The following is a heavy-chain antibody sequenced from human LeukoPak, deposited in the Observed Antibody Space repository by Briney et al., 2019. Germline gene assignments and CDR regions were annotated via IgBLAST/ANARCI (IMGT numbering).Heavy chain of an antibody. CDR1: GFTFNTYT. CDR3: ARDLEGSYYFDY. V-gene: IGHV3-21*04. J-gene: IGHJ4*02. D-gene: IGHD1-26*01. Sequence: PGGSLRLSCAASGFTFNTYTMNWVRQAPGKGLEWVSSISSGTSYIYYADSVKGRFTISRDNSKNTLYLQMNSLRAEDTAVYYCARDLEGSYYFDYWGQGTLVTVSS. CDR2: ISSGTSYI.